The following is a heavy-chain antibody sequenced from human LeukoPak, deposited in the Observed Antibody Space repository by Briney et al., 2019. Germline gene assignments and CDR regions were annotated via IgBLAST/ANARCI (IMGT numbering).Heavy chain of an antibody. V-gene: IGHV3-30*18. J-gene: IGHJ4*02. CDR2: ISYDGSNK. CDR1: GFTFSSYG. Sequence: GGSLRLSCAASGFTFSSYGMHWVRQAPGKGLEWVAVISYDGSNKYYADSVKGRFTISRDNSKNTLYLQMNSLRAEDTAVYYCAKDNVPYYYDSSGYPLFDYWGQGTLVTVSS. CDR3: AKDNVPYYYDSSGYPLFDY. D-gene: IGHD3-22*01.